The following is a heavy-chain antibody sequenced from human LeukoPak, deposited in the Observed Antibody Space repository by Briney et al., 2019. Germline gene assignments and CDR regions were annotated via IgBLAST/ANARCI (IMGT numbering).Heavy chain of an antibody. CDR3: ASGGHLAY. CDR2: INQDGSEK. Sequence: GGSLRLSCAASGITFSRFWMSWVRQAPGKGRQWVANINQDGSEKHYVDSVKGRFTISRANAENSMYLQMNRLRAEATDVYFCASGGHLAYWGQGALVTVAS. V-gene: IGHV3-7*03. CDR1: GITFSRFW. J-gene: IGHJ4*02. D-gene: IGHD3-16*01.